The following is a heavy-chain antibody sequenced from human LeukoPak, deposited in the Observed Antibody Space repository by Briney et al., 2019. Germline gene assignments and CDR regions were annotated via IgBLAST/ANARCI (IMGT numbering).Heavy chain of an antibody. V-gene: IGHV3-11*04. J-gene: IGHJ5*02. CDR3: ARVGGVIAVAGTPNWFDP. Sequence: GGSLRLSCAASGFTFSDYYMSWIRQAPGKGLEWVSYISSSGSTIYYADSVKGRFTISRDNAKNSLYLQMNSLRAEDTAVYYCARVGGVIAVAGTPNWFDPWGQGTLVTVSS. CDR1: GFTFSDYY. CDR2: ISSSGSTI. D-gene: IGHD6-19*01.